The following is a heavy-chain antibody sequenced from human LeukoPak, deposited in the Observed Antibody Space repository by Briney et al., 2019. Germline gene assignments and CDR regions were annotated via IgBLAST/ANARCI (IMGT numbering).Heavy chain of an antibody. CDR1: GFTFSSYG. V-gene: IGHV3-30*03. CDR3: ARIIAVGGTDWFDP. CDR2: ISYDGRNN. Sequence: GGSLRLSCAASGFTFSSYGMHWVRQAPGKGLEWVAVISYDGRNNYYADSVKGRFTISRDNSKNTLYLQMNSLRAEDTAVYYCARIIAVGGTDWFDPWGQGTLVTVSS. J-gene: IGHJ5*02. D-gene: IGHD6-13*01.